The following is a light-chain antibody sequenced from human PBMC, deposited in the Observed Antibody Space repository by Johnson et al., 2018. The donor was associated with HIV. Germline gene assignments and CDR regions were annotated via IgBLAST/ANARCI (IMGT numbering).Light chain of an antibody. J-gene: IGLJ1*01. CDR3: GTWDSSLSAGGV. Sequence: HSVLTQPPSVSAAPGQKVTISCSGSSSNIGNNYVSWYQQLPGTAPKLLIYENNKRPSGIPDRFSGSKSGTSATLGITGLQTGVEADYYCGTWDSSLSAGGVFGTGTKVTVL. CDR1: SSNIGNNY. CDR2: ENN. V-gene: IGLV1-51*02.